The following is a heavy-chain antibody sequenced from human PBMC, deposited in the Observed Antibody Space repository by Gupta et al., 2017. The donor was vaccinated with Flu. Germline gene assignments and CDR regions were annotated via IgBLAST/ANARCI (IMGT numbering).Heavy chain of an antibody. CDR1: GGSFSGYY. D-gene: IGHD6-13*01. CDR2: INHSGST. V-gene: IGHV4-34*01. CDR3: ARGGFRTSSSWGY. J-gene: IGHJ4*02. Sequence: QVQLQQWGAGLLKPSETLSLTCAVYGGSFSGYYWSWIRQPPGKGLEWIGEINHSGSTNYNPSLKSRVTISVDTSKNQFSLKLSSVTAADTAVYYCARGGFRTSSSWGYWGQGTLVTVSS.